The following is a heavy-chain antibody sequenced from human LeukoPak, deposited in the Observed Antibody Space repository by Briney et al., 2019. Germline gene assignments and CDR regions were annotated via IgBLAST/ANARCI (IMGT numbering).Heavy chain of an antibody. Sequence: GASVKVSCKASGYTFTSYAMHWVRQAPGQRLEWMGWINAGNGNTKYSQKFQGRVTITRDTSASTAYMELSSLRSEDTAVYYCARAPLLWFREFHLTFDYWGQGTLVTVSS. CDR1: GYTFTSYA. CDR3: ARAPLLWFREFHLTFDY. J-gene: IGHJ4*02. CDR2: INAGNGNT. D-gene: IGHD3-10*01. V-gene: IGHV1-3*01.